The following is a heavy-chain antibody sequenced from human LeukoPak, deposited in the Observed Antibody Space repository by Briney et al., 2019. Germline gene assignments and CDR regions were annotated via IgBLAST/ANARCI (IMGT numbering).Heavy chain of an antibody. V-gene: IGHV4-30-2*01. CDR1: GGSISSGGYS. J-gene: IGHJ3*02. CDR3: ARVLMTRYYGSGGAFDI. CDR2: IYHSGST. D-gene: IGHD3-10*01. Sequence: SETLSLTCAVSGGSISSGGYSWSWIRQPPGKGLEWIGYIYHSGSTYYNPSLKSRVTISVDRSKNQFSLKLSSVTAADTAVYYCARVLMTRYYGSGGAFDIWGQGTMVTVSS.